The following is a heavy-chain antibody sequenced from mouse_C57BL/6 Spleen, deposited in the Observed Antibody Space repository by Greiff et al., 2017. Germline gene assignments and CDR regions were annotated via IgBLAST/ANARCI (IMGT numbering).Heavy chain of an antibody. D-gene: IGHD2-4*01. Sequence: LQESGPELVKPGASVKISCKASGYAFSSSWMNWVKQRPGKGLEWIGRIYPGDGDTNYNGKFKGKATLTADKSSSTAYMQLSSLTSEDSAVYFCARDDYDGGYYAMDYWGQGTSVTVSS. J-gene: IGHJ4*01. CDR2: IYPGDGDT. CDR3: ARDDYDGGYYAMDY. CDR1: GYAFSSSW. V-gene: IGHV1-82*01.